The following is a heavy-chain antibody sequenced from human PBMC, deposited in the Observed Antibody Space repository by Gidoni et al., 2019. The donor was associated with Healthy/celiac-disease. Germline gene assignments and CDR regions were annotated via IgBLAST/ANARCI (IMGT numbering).Heavy chain of an antibody. D-gene: IGHD1-26*01. Sequence: QVQLVQSGAEVQKPGASVQVSCKASGYTFTSYSMHWVRQAPGQGLEWMGIINPSGGSTSYAQKVQGRVTMTRDTSTSTVYMELSSLRSEDTAVYYCARDAPPEIVGATMRNYYMDVWGKGTTVTVSS. CDR3: ARDAPPEIVGATMRNYYMDV. J-gene: IGHJ6*03. CDR2: INPSGGST. CDR1: GYTFTSYS. V-gene: IGHV1-46*01.